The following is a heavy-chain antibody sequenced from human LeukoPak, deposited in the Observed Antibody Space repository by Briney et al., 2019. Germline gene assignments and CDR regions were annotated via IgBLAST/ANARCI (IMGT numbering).Heavy chain of an antibody. V-gene: IGHV4-39*07. Sequence: PSETLSLTCTVSGGSISSSSYYWGWIRQPPGKGLEWIGSIYYSGSTYYNPSLKSRVTISVDTSKNQFSLKLSSVTAADTAVYYCARVRYSYAIDYWGQGTLVTVSS. CDR3: ARVRYSYAIDY. J-gene: IGHJ4*02. CDR1: GGSISSSSYY. CDR2: IYYSGST. D-gene: IGHD5-18*01.